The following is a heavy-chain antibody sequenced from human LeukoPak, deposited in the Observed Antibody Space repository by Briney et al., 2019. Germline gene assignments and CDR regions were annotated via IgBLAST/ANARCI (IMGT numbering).Heavy chain of an antibody. D-gene: IGHD4-17*01. CDR3: ASSERMTDNGDYAFFDY. Sequence: GGSLRLSCAASGFSVSNDYMSWVRQAPGKGLEWVSFIYSAGRTYYADSVRGRFTISRDNSKNTLYLQMNSLRAEDTALYYCASSERMTDNGDYAFFDYWGQGTLVAVSS. CDR1: GFSVSNDY. J-gene: IGHJ4*02. V-gene: IGHV3-53*01. CDR2: IYSAGRT.